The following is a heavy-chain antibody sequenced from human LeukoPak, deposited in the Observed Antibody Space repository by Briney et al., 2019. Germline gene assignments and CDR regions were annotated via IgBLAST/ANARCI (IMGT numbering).Heavy chain of an antibody. J-gene: IGHJ3*02. CDR1: GSTFSGSA. V-gene: IGHV3-73*01. CDR2: IRSKANSYAT. D-gene: IGHD2-2*01. Sequence: GGSLRLSCAASGSTFSGSAMHWVRQASGKGLEWVGRIRSKANSYATAYAASVKGRFTISRDDSKNTAYLQMSSLKTEDTAVYYCEVVVPAATSPGAFDIWGQGTMVTVSS. CDR3: EVVVPAATSPGAFDI.